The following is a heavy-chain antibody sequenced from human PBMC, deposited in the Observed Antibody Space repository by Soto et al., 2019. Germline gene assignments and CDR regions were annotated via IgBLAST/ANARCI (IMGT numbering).Heavy chain of an antibody. J-gene: IGHJ4*02. CDR1: GGSISSYY. CDR3: AATLTYSSGWPFDY. V-gene: IGHV4-59*01. Sequence: PSETLSLPYTVFGGSISSYYWSWIRQPPGKGLEWIGYIYYSGSTNYNPSLKSRVTISVDTSKNQFSLKLSSVTAADTVVYYCAATLTYSSGWPFDYWGQGTLVTVSS. CDR2: IYYSGST. D-gene: IGHD6-19*01.